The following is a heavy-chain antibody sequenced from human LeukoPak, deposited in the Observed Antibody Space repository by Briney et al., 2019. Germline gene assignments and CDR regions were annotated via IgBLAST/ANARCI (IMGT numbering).Heavy chain of an antibody. CDR2: INHSGST. D-gene: IGHD3-22*01. V-gene: IGHV4-34*01. CDR3: ARHILADYYDTSGYYYTIKSDAFDI. J-gene: IGHJ3*02. Sequence: SETLSLTCAVYGGSFSGYYWSWIRQPLGKGLEWIGEINHSGSTNYNPSLRSRVTISVDTSKNQFSLKLSSVTAADTAVYYCARHILADYYDTSGYYYTIKSDAFDIWGQGTMVTVSS. CDR1: GGSFSGYY.